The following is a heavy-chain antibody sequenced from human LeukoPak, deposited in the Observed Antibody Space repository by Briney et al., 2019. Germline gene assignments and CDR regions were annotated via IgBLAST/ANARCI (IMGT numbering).Heavy chain of an antibody. V-gene: IGHV3-33*01. CDR1: GFTFSSYG. CDR3: ARSSAACFYDY. CDR2: IWYDGSNK. Sequence: GGSLRLSCAASGFTFSSYGMHWVRQAPGKGLEWVAVIWYDGSNKYYADSVKGRFTISRDNSKNTLYLQMNSLRAEDTAVYYCARSSAACFYDYWGQGTLVTVSS. J-gene: IGHJ4*02. D-gene: IGHD2/OR15-2a*01.